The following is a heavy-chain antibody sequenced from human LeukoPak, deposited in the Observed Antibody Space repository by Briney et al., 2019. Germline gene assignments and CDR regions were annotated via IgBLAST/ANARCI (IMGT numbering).Heavy chain of an antibody. D-gene: IGHD3-10*01. V-gene: IGHV4-61*02. CDR3: ARGHYGSGSYYSRGGYFDY. J-gene: IGHJ4*02. CDR2: IYTSGST. CDR1: GGSISSGSYY. Sequence: SETLSLTCTVSGGSISSGSYYWSWIRQPAGKGLEWIGRIYTSGSTNYNPSLKSRVTISVDTYKNQFSLKLSSVTAADTAVYYCARGHYGSGSYYSRGGYFDYWGQGTLVTVSS.